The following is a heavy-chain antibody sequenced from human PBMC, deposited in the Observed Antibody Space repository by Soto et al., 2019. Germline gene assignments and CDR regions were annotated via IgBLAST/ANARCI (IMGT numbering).Heavy chain of an antibody. V-gene: IGHV4-59*01. Sequence: QVQLQESGPGLVKPSETLSLTCTVSGGSISSYYWSWIRQPPGKGLEWIGYIHYSGSTNYNPSLKSRLTISVDTSKNQFSLKLSSVTAADTAVYYCARPHGGSSGWDNWFDPWGQGTLVTVSS. D-gene: IGHD6-25*01. J-gene: IGHJ5*02. CDR2: IHYSGST. CDR3: ARPHGGSSGWDNWFDP. CDR1: GGSISSYY.